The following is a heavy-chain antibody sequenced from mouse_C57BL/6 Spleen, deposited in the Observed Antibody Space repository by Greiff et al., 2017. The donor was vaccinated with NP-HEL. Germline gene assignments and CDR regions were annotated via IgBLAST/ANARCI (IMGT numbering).Heavy chain of an antibody. CDR2: INPINGGT. Sequence: EVQLQQSGPELVKPGASVKISCKASGYTFTDYYMNWVKQSHGKSLEWIGDINPINGGTSYNQKFKGKATLTVDKSSSTAYMELRSLTSEDSAVYYCARRVTTVGDYYAMDYWGQGTSVTVSS. CDR3: ARRVTTVGDYYAMDY. V-gene: IGHV1-26*01. CDR1: GYTFTDYY. J-gene: IGHJ4*01. D-gene: IGHD1-1*01.